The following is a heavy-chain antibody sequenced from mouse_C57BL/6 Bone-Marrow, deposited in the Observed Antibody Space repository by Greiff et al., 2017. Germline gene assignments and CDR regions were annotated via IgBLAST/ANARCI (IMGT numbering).Heavy chain of an antibody. Sequence: QVQLQQPGAELVMPGASVKLSCKASGYTFTSYWMHWVKQRPGQGLEWIGEIDPSDSYTNYNQKFKGKSTLTVDKSSSTAYMQLSSLTSEDSAVYYCARCRYRKNAMDYWGQATSGTVS. V-gene: IGHV1-69*01. D-gene: IGHD2-14*01. CDR1: GYTFTSYW. CDR3: ARCRYRKNAMDY. CDR2: IDPSDSYT. J-gene: IGHJ4*01.